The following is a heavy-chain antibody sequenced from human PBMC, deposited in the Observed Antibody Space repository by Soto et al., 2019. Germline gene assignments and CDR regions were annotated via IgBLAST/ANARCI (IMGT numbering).Heavy chain of an antibody. D-gene: IGHD3-22*01. CDR3: ARGGVYYYDSSGYYLSPYYFDY. CDR2: IYHSGST. Sequence: SETLSLTCAVSGGSISSGGYSWSWIRQPPGKGLEWIGYIYHSGSTYYNPSLKSRVTISVDRSKNQFSLKLSSVTTADTAVYYCARGGVYYYDSSGYYLSPYYFDYWGQGTLVTVSS. V-gene: IGHV4-30-2*01. J-gene: IGHJ4*02. CDR1: GGSISSGGYS.